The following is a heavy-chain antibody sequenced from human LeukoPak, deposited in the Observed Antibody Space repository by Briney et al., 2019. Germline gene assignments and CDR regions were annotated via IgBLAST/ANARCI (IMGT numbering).Heavy chain of an antibody. CDR3: ARRESPAGNYYDSSGYDY. V-gene: IGHV1-69*05. Sequence: ASVKVSCKASGGTFSSYAISWVRQAPGQGLEWKGGIIPIFGTANYAQKFQGRVTMTTDTSTSTAYMELRSLRSDDTAVYYCARRESPAGNYYDSSGYDYWGQGTLVTVSS. D-gene: IGHD3-22*01. J-gene: IGHJ4*02. CDR1: GGTFSSYA. CDR2: IIPIFGTA.